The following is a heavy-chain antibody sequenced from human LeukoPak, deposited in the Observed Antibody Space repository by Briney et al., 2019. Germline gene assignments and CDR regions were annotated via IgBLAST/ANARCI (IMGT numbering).Heavy chain of an antibody. Sequence: GGSLRLSCAASGFTFSDYYMSWIRQAPGKGLEWISYISTSGSTIYYADSVKGRFTISRDNAKNSLYLQMNNRRAEDTAVYYCAIVDRFGESLGYWGQGTLVTVSS. V-gene: IGHV3-11*04. CDR3: AIVDRFGESLGY. CDR1: GFTFSDYY. J-gene: IGHJ4*02. CDR2: ISTSGSTI. D-gene: IGHD3-10*01.